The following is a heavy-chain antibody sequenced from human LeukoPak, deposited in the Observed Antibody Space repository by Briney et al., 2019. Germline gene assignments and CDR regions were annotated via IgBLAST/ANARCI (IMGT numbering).Heavy chain of an antibody. CDR2: MNPNSGNT. CDR3: ARGSVHCSSTSCYPDY. CDR1: GYTFTSYD. V-gene: IGHV1-8*03. D-gene: IGHD2-2*01. Sequence: ASVKVSCKASGYTFTSYDINWVRQATGQGLEWMGWMNPNSGNTGYAQKFQGRVTITRNTSISTAYMELSSLRSEDTAVYYCARGSVHCSSTSCYPDYWGQGTLVTVSS. J-gene: IGHJ4*02.